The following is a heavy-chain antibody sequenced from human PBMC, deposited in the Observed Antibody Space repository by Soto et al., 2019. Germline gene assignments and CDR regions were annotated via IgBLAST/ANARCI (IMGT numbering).Heavy chain of an antibody. CDR1: GGSISSSSYY. V-gene: IGHV4-39*07. CDR2: IYYSGST. Sequence: ASETLSLTCTVSGGSISSSSYYWGWIRQPPGKGLEWIGDIYYSGSTYYNPSLKSRVTISVDTSKNQFSLKLSSVTAADTAVYYCARDRDFRFDYWGQGTQVTVSS. J-gene: IGHJ4*02. CDR3: ARDRDFRFDY.